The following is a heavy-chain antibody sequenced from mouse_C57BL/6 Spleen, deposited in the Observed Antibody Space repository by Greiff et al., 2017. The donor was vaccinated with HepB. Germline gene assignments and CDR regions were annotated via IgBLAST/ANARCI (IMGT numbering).Heavy chain of an antibody. D-gene: IGHD2-2*01. CDR2: ISYDGSN. J-gene: IGHJ4*01. CDR3: AREAYGYEGAMDY. CDR1: GYSITSGYY. V-gene: IGHV3-6*01. Sequence: EVKLQESGPGLVKPSQSLSLTFSVTGYSITSGYYWNWIRQFPGNKLEWMGYISYDGSNNYNPSLKNRISITRDTSKNQFFLKLNSVTTEDTATYYCAREAYGYEGAMDYWGQGTSVTVSS.